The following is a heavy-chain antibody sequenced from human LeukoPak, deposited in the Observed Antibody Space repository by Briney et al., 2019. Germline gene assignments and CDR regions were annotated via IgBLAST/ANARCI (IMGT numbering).Heavy chain of an antibody. Sequence: GGSLRLSCAGSGFIFSDYNMNWVRQAPGKGLEWVSYISSGSSTIYYADSVKGRFTISRDNAKNSLYLQMNNLRAEDTAVYFCARGGGLDVWGQGATVTVSS. V-gene: IGHV3-48*04. CDR2: ISSGSSTI. D-gene: IGHD3-16*01. J-gene: IGHJ6*02. CDR1: GFIFSDYN. CDR3: ARGGGLDV.